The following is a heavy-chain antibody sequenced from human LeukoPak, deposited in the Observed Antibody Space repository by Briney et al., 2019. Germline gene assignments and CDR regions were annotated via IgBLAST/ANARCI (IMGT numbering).Heavy chain of an antibody. CDR3: ARAPNPYYYDSSGYPYYFDY. V-gene: IGHV4-59*01. CDR2: IYYSGST. CDR1: GGSISSYY. Sequence: SETLSLTCTVSGGSISSYYWSWIRQPPGKGLEWIGYIYYSGSTNYNPSLKSRVTISVDTSKNQFSLKLSSVTAADTAVYYCARAPNPYYYDSSGYPYYFDYWGQGTLVTVSS. J-gene: IGHJ4*02. D-gene: IGHD3-22*01.